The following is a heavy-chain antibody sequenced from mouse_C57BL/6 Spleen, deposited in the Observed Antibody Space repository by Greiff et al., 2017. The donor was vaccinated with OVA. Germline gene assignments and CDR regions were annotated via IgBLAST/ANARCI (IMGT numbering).Heavy chain of an antibody. Sequence: VQLQQSGAELVRPGASVKLSCTASGFNIKDDYMHWVKQRPEQGLEWIGWIDPENGDTEYTSKFQGKATITADTSSNTAYLQLSSLTSEDTAVYYCTKGGYDNYWGQGTTLTVAS. J-gene: IGHJ2*01. D-gene: IGHD2-2*01. V-gene: IGHV14-4*01. CDR3: TKGGYDNY. CDR1: GFNIKDDY. CDR2: IDPENGDT.